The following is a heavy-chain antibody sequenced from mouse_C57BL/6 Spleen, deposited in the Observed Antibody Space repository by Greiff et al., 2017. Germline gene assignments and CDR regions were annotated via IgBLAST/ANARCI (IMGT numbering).Heavy chain of an antibody. CDR2: IYPGSGST. V-gene: IGHV1-55*01. Sequence: VQLQQPGAELVKPGASVKMSCKASGYTFTSYWITWVKPRPGQGLEWIGDIYPGSGSTNYNEKFKSKATLTVDTSSSTAYMQLSTLTSEVSAVYYCARNGNYGFYYYDSWGQGTTLTVSS. CDR1: GYTFTSYW. D-gene: IGHD2-1*01. J-gene: IGHJ2*01. CDR3: ARNGNYGFYYYDS.